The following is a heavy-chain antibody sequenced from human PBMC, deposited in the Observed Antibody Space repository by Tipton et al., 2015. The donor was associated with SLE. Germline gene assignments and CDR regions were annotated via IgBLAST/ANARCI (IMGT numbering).Heavy chain of an antibody. CDR1: GFTVSSNY. J-gene: IGHJ4*02. CDR3: AKAFAARSSFYFDF. CDR2: IYSGGST. V-gene: IGHV3-66*01. Sequence: GSLRLSCAASGFTVSSNYMSWVRQAPGKGLEWVSVIYSGGSTFYADSVKGRFTISRDNSKNTLYLQMRSLRAEDTAVYYCAKAFAARSSFYFDFWGQGTLVTVSS. D-gene: IGHD6-6*01.